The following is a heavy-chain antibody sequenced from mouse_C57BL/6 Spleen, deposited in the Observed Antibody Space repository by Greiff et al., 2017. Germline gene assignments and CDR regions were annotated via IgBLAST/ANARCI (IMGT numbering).Heavy chain of an antibody. CDR2: IVPSVGNT. Sequence: QVQLQQPGAELVKPGASVKLSCKASGYTFTSYWMQWVKQRPGQGLEWIGEIVPSVGNTNYNQKFKGKATLTVDTSSSTAYMQLSSLTSEDSAVYYCTKSRITTVDSLDYWGQGTTLTVSS. J-gene: IGHJ2*01. D-gene: IGHD1-1*01. CDR1: GYTFTSYW. CDR3: TKSRITTVDSLDY. V-gene: IGHV1-50*01.